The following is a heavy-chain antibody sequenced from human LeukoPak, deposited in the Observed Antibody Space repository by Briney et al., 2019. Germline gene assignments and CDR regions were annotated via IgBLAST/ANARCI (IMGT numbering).Heavy chain of an antibody. Sequence: GESLKISCKASGYTFTSYWIGWVRQMPGKGLEWMGIIYPGDSHTTYSPSFQGQVTISADKSISTAYLHWSSLKASDTAMYYCARLGPDSGLRDWGQGILVTVSS. CDR2: IYPGDSHT. V-gene: IGHV5-51*01. CDR3: ARLGPDSGLRD. D-gene: IGHD6-19*01. CDR1: GYTFTSYW. J-gene: IGHJ4*02.